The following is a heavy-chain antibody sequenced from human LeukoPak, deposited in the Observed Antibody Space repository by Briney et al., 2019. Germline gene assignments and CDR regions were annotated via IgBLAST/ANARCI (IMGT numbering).Heavy chain of an antibody. CDR2: ISSSGSTI. CDR3: ATHCTNGVCYTDY. J-gene: IGHJ4*02. V-gene: IGHV3-11*01. Sequence: GGSLRLSCAASGFTFRYYYMSWIRQAPGKGLEWVSYISSSGSTIYYADSVKGRFTISRDNAKNSLYLQMNSLRAEDTAVYYCATHCTNGVCYTDYWGQGTLVTVSS. CDR1: GFTFRYYY. D-gene: IGHD2-8*01.